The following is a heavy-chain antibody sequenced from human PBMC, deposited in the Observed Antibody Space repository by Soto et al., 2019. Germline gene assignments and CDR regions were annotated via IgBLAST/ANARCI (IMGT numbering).Heavy chain of an antibody. J-gene: IGHJ4*02. CDR1: GCSISSSSYY. V-gene: IGHV4-61*05. CDR2: IYYSGST. D-gene: IGHD5-18*01. CDR3: ARGRGDTAMAWYY. Sequence: SETLSLTCTVSGCSISSSSYYWGWIRQPPGKGLEWIGYIYYSGSTKYNPSLKSRVTISVDTSKNQFSLKLNSVTAADTAVYYCARGRGDTAMAWYYWGQGTLVTVSS.